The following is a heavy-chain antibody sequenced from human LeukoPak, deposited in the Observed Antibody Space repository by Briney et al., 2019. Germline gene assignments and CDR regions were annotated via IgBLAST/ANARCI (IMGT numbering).Heavy chain of an antibody. CDR1: GGSISSSSYY. CDR3: ARLRGYYYPFDY. D-gene: IGHD3-22*01. V-gene: IGHV4-39*07. Sequence: PSETLSLTCNVSGGSISSSSYYWGWIRQPPGKGLDWIGSIYYSGTTSYNPSLKSRVTISVDTSKNQFSLKLSSVTAADTAVYYCARLRGYYYPFDYWGQGTLVTVSS. J-gene: IGHJ4*02. CDR2: IYYSGTT.